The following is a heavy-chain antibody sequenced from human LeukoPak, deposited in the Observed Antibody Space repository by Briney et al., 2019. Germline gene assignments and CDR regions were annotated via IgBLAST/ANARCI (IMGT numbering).Heavy chain of an antibody. V-gene: IGHV4-39*07. J-gene: IGHJ3*02. CDR1: GGSISSSSYY. D-gene: IGHD3-22*01. Sequence: SETLSLTCTVSGGSISSSSYYWGWIRQPPGKGLEWIGSIYYSGSTYYNPSLKSRVTISVDTSKNQFSLKLSSVTAADTAVYYCASLTTAEAFDIWGQGTMVTVSS. CDR2: IYYSGST. CDR3: ASLTTAEAFDI.